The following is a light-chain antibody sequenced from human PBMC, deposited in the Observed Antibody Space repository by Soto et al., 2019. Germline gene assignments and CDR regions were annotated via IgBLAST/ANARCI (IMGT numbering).Light chain of an antibody. Sequence: EVVLTQYPATLSLSPGERATLSYRASQSVGAQFAWYQQKPGQSPRLLIYGASNRASGISARFSGSGSGTDFTLTIASLEPEDSAVYYCQRRNDWGSFGGGTRVEIK. CDR2: GAS. CDR1: QSVGAQ. V-gene: IGKV3-11*01. CDR3: QRRNDWGS. J-gene: IGKJ4*01.